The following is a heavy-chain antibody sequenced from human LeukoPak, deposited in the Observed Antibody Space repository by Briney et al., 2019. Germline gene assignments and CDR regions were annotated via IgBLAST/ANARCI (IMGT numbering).Heavy chain of an antibody. Sequence: GESLKISCKGSGDIFTGYWIGWVRQTPAKGLEWMGFIFPGDSDTRYSPSFQGQVTISVDKSISTAYLQWSSLKASDTAMYYCARSIIAGNYYYMDVWGKGTTVTVSS. CDR1: GDIFTGYW. V-gene: IGHV5-51*01. J-gene: IGHJ6*03. D-gene: IGHD6-13*01. CDR2: IFPGDSDT. CDR3: ARSIIAGNYYYMDV.